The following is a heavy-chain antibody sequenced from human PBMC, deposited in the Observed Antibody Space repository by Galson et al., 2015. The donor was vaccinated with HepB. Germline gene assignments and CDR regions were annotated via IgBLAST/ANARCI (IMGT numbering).Heavy chain of an antibody. CDR2: INPRAGST. Sequence: SVKVSCKASGYTFTIYYMYWVRQAPGQGPEWMGIINPRAGSTNYAQKFQGRVTMTRDTSTSTVYMELSSLRSEDTAVYYCARGVTMVRGVINPFLYGMDVWGQGTTVTVSS. V-gene: IGHV1-46*01. J-gene: IGHJ6*02. CDR3: ARGVTMVRGVINPFLYGMDV. D-gene: IGHD3-10*01. CDR1: GYTFTIYY.